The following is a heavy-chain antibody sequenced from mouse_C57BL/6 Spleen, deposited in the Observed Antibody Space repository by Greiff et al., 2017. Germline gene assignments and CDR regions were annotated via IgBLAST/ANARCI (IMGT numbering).Heavy chain of an antibody. CDR1: GFTFSSYA. V-gene: IGHV5-9-1*02. J-gene: IGHJ4*01. CDR3: TRGEDYYDLYYAMDF. CDR2: ISSGGDYI. Sequence: EVKLVESGEGLVKPGGSLKLSCAASGFTFSSYAMSWVRQTPEKRLEWVAYISSGGDYIYYADTVQGRFTISRDNARNTLYLQMSSLKSEDTAMYYCTRGEDYYDLYYAMDFWGQGTSVTVSS. D-gene: IGHD2-4*01.